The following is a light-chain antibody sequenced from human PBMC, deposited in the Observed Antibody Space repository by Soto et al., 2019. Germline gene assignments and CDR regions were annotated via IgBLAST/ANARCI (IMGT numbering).Light chain of an antibody. V-gene: IGLV2-14*03. CDR3: VSYTSSTTYV. CDR2: DVA. Sequence: QSLPTYPASVSDSPGQSIPISCTRTSSEVGGSNFVSWYQQHPGKPPKLIIYDVANRPSGVSNRFSGSKSGSTASLIISRLQTEDEADYYCVSYTSSTTYVFGTGTKVTVL. J-gene: IGLJ1*01. CDR1: SSEVGGSNF.